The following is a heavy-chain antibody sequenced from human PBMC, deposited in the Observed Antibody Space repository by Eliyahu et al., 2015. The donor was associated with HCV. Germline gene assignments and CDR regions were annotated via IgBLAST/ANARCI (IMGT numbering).Heavy chain of an antibody. D-gene: IGHD3-10*01. CDR1: GFTFSSYW. CDR2: INSDGSST. V-gene: IGHV3-74*01. J-gene: IGHJ5*02. Sequence: EVQLVESGGGLVQPGGSLRLSCAASGFTFSSYWMHWVXQAPGKGLGGVSRINSDGSSTSYADSVKGRFTISRDNAKNTLYLQMNSLRAEDTAVYYCARGRGSGWFDPWGQGTLVTVSS. CDR3: ARGRGSGWFDP.